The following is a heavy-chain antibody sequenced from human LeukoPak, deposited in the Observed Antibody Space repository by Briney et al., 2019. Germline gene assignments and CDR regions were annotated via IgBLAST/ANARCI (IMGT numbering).Heavy chain of an antibody. CDR1: GFMFYNYA. CDR3: AKRIGSCDSISCLYFDH. Sequence: GGSLRLSCAASGFMFYNYAMSWVRQAPGKGLEWVSPVCGSGGSTYYADSVKGRFTVSRDNVNNMVYLQMNSLRDEDTAVYYCAKRIGSCDSISCLYFDHWGRGALVTVSS. D-gene: IGHD2-2*01. J-gene: IGHJ4*02. V-gene: IGHV3-23*01. CDR2: VCGSGGST.